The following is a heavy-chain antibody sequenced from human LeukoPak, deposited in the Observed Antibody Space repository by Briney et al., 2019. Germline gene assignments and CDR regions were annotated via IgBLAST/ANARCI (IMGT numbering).Heavy chain of an antibody. J-gene: IGHJ4*02. CDR1: GGSISSYY. CDR3: ASGDSSGYYLSSFDY. Sequence: SETLSLTCTVSGGSISSYYWSWIRQPAGKGLEWIGRIYTSGSTSYNPSLKSRVTMSVDTSKNQFSLKLSSVTAADTAVYYCASGDSSGYYLSSFDYWGQGTLVTVSS. V-gene: IGHV4-4*07. D-gene: IGHD3-22*01. CDR2: IYTSGST.